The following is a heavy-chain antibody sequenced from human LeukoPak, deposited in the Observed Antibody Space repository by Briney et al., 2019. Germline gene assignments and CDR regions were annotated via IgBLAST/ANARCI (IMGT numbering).Heavy chain of an antibody. CDR1: GYTLTELS. Sequence: ASVKVSCKVSGYTLTELSIHWVRQAPGKGLEWMGGYDPEDGETFYAQKFQGRVTMTEDTATDTAHMELTSLGSEDTAVYYCAADPYSGGRYGEYDYWGRGTLVTVSS. J-gene: IGHJ4*02. CDR3: AADPYSGGRYGEYDY. V-gene: IGHV1-24*01. CDR2: YDPEDGET. D-gene: IGHD6-19*01.